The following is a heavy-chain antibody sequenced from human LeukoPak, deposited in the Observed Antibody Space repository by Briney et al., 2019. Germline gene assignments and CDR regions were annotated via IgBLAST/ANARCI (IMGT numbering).Heavy chain of an antibody. CDR3: ARDRGAAAGN. Sequence: PGGSLRLSCAASRFNVSNNYMSWVRQAPGKGLEWVSVIYRGGSTYYADSVKGRFTMSRDNSKNTVYLQMDSLRAEDTALYYCARDRGAAAGNWGQGTLVTVSS. D-gene: IGHD6-13*01. V-gene: IGHV3-53*01. CDR1: RFNVSNNY. J-gene: IGHJ4*02. CDR2: IYRGGST.